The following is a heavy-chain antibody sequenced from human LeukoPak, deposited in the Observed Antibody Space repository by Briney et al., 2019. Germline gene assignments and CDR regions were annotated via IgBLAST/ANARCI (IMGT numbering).Heavy chain of an antibody. CDR1: GFTFSSYS. CDR2: ISSSSSTI. D-gene: IGHD5-12*01. V-gene: IGHV3-48*04. J-gene: IGHJ4*02. Sequence: GGSLRLSCAASGFTFSSYSMNWVRQAPGKGLEWISYISSSSSTIYYADSVKGRLTISRDNAKNSLYLQMNSLRAEDTAVYYCATGYSGYGYYFDYWGQGTLVTVSS. CDR3: ATGYSGYGYYFDY.